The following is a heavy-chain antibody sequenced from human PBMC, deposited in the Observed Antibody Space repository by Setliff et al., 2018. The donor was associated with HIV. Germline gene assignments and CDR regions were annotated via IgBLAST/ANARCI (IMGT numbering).Heavy chain of an antibody. V-gene: IGHV3-15*01. CDR2: IKTKTDGGTT. CDR1: GLTFSNAW. J-gene: IGHJ6*03. D-gene: IGHD1-26*01. Sequence: GGSLRLSCVASGLTFSNAWMSWVRQAPGKGLEWVGRIKTKTDGGTTDYAAPAKGRFTISRDDSENTLYLQMNTLKTDDTAVYYCTTSSGSFYQYYYYMDVWGKGTTVTVSS. CDR3: TTSSGSFYQYYYYMDV.